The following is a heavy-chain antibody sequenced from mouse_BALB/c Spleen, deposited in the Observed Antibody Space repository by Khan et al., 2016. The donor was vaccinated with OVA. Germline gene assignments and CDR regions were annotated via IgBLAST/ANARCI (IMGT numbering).Heavy chain of an antibody. CDR1: GYKFTDFT. Sequence: QVQLKQSGAELVRPGVSVKISCKGSGYKFTDFTMHWVKQSHAMSLEWIGVISTYYGDVNYNQKFKDKATMTVDKSSNTAYMDLARLTSEASAIFYCARGGGGDRFLYWGQGTLVTVSA. CDR2: ISTYYGDV. V-gene: IGHV1S137*01. CDR3: ARGGGGDRFLY. J-gene: IGHJ3*01.